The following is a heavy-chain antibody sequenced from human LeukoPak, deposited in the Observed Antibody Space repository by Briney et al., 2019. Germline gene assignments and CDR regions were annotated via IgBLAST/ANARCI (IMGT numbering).Heavy chain of an antibody. CDR3: AKDYWSGYYESFDY. Sequence: GGSLRLSCAASGFTFSSYAMSWVRQAPGKGLEWVAVISYDGSNKYSVDSVKGRFTISRDNSKNTLYLRMNSLRTEDTAVYYCAKDYWSGYYESFDYWGQGTLVTVSS. J-gene: IGHJ4*02. V-gene: IGHV3-30*18. CDR1: GFTFSSYA. CDR2: ISYDGSNK. D-gene: IGHD3-3*01.